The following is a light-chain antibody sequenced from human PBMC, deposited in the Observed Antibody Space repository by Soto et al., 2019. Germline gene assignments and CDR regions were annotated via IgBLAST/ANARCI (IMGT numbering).Light chain of an antibody. V-gene: IGKV3-20*01. CDR1: QSVSSSF. J-gene: IGKJ4*01. CDR3: QQYGSSPLS. Sequence: EIVLTQSPGTLSLSPGERATLSCRASQSVSSSFLAWYQQKPGQAPRLLIYGASSRATGIPDKFSGSVSGTDFTLTISRLEPEDVEVYYCQQYGSSPLSFGGGTKVEIK. CDR2: GAS.